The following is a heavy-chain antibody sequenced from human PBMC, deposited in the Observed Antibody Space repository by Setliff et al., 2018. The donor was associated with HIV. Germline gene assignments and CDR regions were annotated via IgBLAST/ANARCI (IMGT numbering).Heavy chain of an antibody. CDR3: ARGRGAYDFWTSDNYYMGV. V-gene: IGHV1-3*01. CDR2: INAANGDT. J-gene: IGHJ6*03. Sequence: ASVKVSCKASRYTFSTYAFHWVRQAPGQRLELMGWINAANGDTKYSQKFQGRVTITRDKSASTAYMELSSLRFEDTSVYYCARGRGAYDFWTSDNYYMGVWGNGTTVTVSS. CDR1: RYTFSTYA. D-gene: IGHD3-3*01.